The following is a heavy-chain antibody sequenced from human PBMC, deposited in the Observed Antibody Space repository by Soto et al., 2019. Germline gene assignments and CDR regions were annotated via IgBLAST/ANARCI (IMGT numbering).Heavy chain of an antibody. CDR2: ISSTGTNI. CDR1: GVSLSSYS. J-gene: IGHJ4*02. Sequence: PGGSLGLSCTVSGVSLSSYSMHWVRQAPGKGLEWLSYISSTGTNIQYADSVKGRFTISRDNAKNSLFLQMNSLRVEDTAVYYCARPGNSWHLDYFDYWGQGTVVTVS. CDR3: ARPGNSWHLDYFDY. V-gene: IGHV3-48*01. D-gene: IGHD6-13*01.